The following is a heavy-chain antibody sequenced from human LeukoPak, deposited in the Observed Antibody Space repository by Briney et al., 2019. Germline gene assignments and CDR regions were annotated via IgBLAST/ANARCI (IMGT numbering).Heavy chain of an antibody. CDR3: ARTTEGYAGGPGYSYYYYMDV. J-gene: IGHJ6*03. CDR1: GYSISSGYY. V-gene: IGHV4-38-2*02. CDR2: IYHSGST. D-gene: IGHD5-12*01. Sequence: SETLSLTCTVSGYSISSGYYWGWIRQPPGKGLEWIGSIYHSGSTYYNPSLKSRVTISVDTSKNQVSLKLRSVTAADTAVYYCARTTEGYAGGPGYSYYYYMDVWGKGTTVTISS.